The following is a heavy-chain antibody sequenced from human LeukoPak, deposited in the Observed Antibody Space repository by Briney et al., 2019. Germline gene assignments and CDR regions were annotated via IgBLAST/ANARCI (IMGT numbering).Heavy chain of an antibody. CDR3: ARYRSTMVRGVTNNWFDP. D-gene: IGHD3-10*01. J-gene: IGHJ5*02. Sequence: SVKVSCKASGYTFTCYYMHWVRQAPGQGLEWMGGIIPIFGTANYAQKFQGRVTITADESTSTAYMELSSLRSEDTAVYYCARYRSTMVRGVTNNWFDPWGQGTLVTVSS. CDR2: IIPIFGTA. V-gene: IGHV1-69*13. CDR1: GYTFTCYY.